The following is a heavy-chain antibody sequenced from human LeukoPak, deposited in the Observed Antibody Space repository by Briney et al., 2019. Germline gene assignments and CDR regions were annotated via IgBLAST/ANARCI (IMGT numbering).Heavy chain of an antibody. CDR1: GGSISSGGYS. J-gene: IGHJ4*02. CDR2: IYHSGST. Sequence: PSETLSLTCAVSGGSISSGGYSWSWIRQPPGKGLEWIGYIYHSGSTYYNPSLKSRVTISVDRSKNQFSLKLSSVTAADTAVYYCARDGSGSFGYWGQGTLVTVSS. D-gene: IGHD3-10*01. CDR3: ARDGSGSFGY. V-gene: IGHV4-30-2*01.